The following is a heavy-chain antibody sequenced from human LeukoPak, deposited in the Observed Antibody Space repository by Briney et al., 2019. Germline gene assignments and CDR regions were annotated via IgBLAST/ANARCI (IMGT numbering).Heavy chain of an antibody. J-gene: IGHJ4*02. D-gene: IGHD3-22*01. CDR1: GYSISSGYY. Sequence: SETLSLTCTVSGYSISSGYYWGWIRQPPGKGLVWIGSIYHSGSTYYNPSLKSRVTISVDTSKNQFSLKLSSVTAADTAVYYCARAPVTGYYYDSSGYSFDYWGQGTPVTVSS. CDR3: ARAPVTGYYYDSSGYSFDY. V-gene: IGHV4-38-2*02. CDR2: IYHSGST.